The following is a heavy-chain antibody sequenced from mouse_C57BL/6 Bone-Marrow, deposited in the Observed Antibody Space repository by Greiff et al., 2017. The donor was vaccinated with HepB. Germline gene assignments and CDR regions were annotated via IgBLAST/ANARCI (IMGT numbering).Heavy chain of an antibody. CDR3: ARDRYGNYLYWYFDV. J-gene: IGHJ1*03. Sequence: EVKVVESEGGLVQPGSSMKLSCTASGFTFSDYYMAWVRQVPEKGLEWVANINYDGSSTYYLDSLKSRFIISRDNAKNILYLQMSSLKSEDTATYYCARDRYGNYLYWYFDVWGTGTTVTVSS. CDR1: GFTFSDYY. D-gene: IGHD2-10*02. V-gene: IGHV5-16*01. CDR2: INYDGSST.